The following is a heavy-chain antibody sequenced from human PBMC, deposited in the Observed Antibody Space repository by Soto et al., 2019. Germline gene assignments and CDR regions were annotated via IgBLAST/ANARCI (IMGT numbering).Heavy chain of an antibody. CDR2: FDPEDGET. V-gene: IGHV1-24*01. J-gene: IGHJ3*02. CDR3: ATAPEGRWAFDI. Sequence: GASVKVSCKVSGCTLTELSMHWVRQAPGKGLEWMGGFDPEDGETIYAQKFQGRVTMTEDTSTDTAYMELSSLRSEDTAVYYCATAPEGRWAFDIWRQGTMLTVSS. CDR1: GCTLTELS.